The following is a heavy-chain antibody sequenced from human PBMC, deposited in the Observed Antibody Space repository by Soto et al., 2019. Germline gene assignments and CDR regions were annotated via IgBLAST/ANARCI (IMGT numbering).Heavy chain of an antibody. CDR3: ARGPSHNYDFWSGYYTGSIDY. CDR2: ISSSSSYI. D-gene: IGHD3-3*01. J-gene: IGHJ4*02. CDR1: GFTFSSYS. Sequence: ESGGGLVKPGGSLRLSCAASGFTFSSYSMNWVRQAPGKGLEWVSSISSSSSYIYYADSVKGRFTISRDNAKNSLYLQMNSLRAEDTAVYYCARGPSHNYDFWSGYYTGSIDYWGQGTLVTVSS. V-gene: IGHV3-21*01.